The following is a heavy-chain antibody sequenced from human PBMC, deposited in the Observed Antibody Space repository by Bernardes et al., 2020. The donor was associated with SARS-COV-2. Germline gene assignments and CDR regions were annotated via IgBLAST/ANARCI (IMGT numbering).Heavy chain of an antibody. J-gene: IGHJ2*01. CDR3: ASTPVTMILVVITYYYFDL. V-gene: IGHV4-39*01. D-gene: IGHD3-22*01. CDR1: GDSVSSSSYF. Sequence: SETLPLTCTVSGDSVSSSSYFWGWIRQPPGKGLEWIGSIYSGGITYYNPSLKSRATISVDTSKNQFSLQLTSVTAADTAMYYCASTPVTMILVVITYYYFDLWGRGTLVTVSS. CDR2: IYSGGIT.